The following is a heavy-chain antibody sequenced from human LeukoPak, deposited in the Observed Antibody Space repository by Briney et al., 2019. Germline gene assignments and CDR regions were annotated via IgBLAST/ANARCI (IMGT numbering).Heavy chain of an antibody. CDR2: IYYSGST. V-gene: IGHV4-31*03. J-gene: IGHJ2*01. CDR1: GGSISSGGYY. Sequence: PSQTLSLTCTVSGGSISSGGYYWSWIRQHPGKGLEWIGYIYYSGSTYYNPSLQSRITIPMDTSKNQFSLKLSSVTAADTAVYFCARRAPSAGYFDLWGRGTLVTVSS. CDR3: ARRAPSAGYFDL.